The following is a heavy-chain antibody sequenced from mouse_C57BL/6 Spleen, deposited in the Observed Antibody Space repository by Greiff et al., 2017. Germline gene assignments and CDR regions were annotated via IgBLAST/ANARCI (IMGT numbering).Heavy chain of an antibody. Sequence: EVPVVESGAELVKPGASVKLSCTASGFNIKDYYMHWVKPRTEPGLEWIGRIDPEDGETKYAPKFQGNATIAADTSSNTAYLQLSILTSEDTAVYYCAIYYGYDDAMDYWGQRTSVTVSS. CDR1: GFNIKDYY. CDR2: IDPEDGET. CDR3: AIYYGYDDAMDY. D-gene: IGHD2-2*01. V-gene: IGHV14-2*01. J-gene: IGHJ4*01.